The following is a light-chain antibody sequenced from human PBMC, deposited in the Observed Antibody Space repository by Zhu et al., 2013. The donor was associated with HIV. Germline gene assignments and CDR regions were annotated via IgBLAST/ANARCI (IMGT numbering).Light chain of an antibody. V-gene: IGKV3-20*01. CDR2: GAS. Sequence: EIVLTQSPGTLSLSPGESATLSCRASQTVRNNFLAWYQHKPGQTPRLLIYGASTRATGIPNRFSGSGSGTDFTLTINRLEPEDSAVFYCQQFGDSPPTFGQGTKLQIK. J-gene: IGKJ2*01. CDR1: QTVRNNF. CDR3: QQFGDSPPT.